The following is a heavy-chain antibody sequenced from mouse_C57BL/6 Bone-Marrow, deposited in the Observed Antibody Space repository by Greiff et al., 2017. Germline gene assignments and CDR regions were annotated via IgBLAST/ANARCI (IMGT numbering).Heavy chain of an antibody. D-gene: IGHD1-1*02. Sequence: EVKLMQSGGGLVKPGGSLKLSCAASGFTFSSYAMSWVRQTPEQRLEWVATISDGGSYTYYPHNVKGRFTISKDNAKNNLYLQKSHLKSEDTAMYYGARELWSLEDWYCDVWGTGTTVTVSS. CDR3: ARELWSLEDWYCDV. CDR1: GFTFSSYA. CDR2: ISDGGSYT. J-gene: IGHJ1*03. V-gene: IGHV5-4*01.